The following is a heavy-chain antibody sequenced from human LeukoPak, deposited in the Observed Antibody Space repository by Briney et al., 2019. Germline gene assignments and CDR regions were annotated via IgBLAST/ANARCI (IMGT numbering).Heavy chain of an antibody. CDR3: AKEVADAFAI. CDR2: ISYDGSNK. CDR1: GFTFSSYG. D-gene: IGHD5-12*01. Sequence: GRSLRLSCAASGFTFSSYGMHWVRQAPGKGLEWVAVISYDGSNKYYADSAKGRFTISRDNSKNTLYLQMNSLRAEDTAVHYCAKEVADAFAIWGQGTMVTVSS. V-gene: IGHV3-30*18. J-gene: IGHJ3*02.